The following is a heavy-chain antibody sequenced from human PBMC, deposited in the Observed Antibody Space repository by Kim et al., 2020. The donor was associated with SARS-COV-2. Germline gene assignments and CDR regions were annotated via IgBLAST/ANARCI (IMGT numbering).Heavy chain of an antibody. CDR2: SRA. CDR3: ARDRGKQDDY. J-gene: IGHJ4*02. Sequence: SRAADADSGGGRCTVSRDNAKNTLYLQMDSRRAEDTAVYYCARDRGKQDDYWGQGTLVTVSS. V-gene: IGHV3-74*03. D-gene: IGHD5-12*01.